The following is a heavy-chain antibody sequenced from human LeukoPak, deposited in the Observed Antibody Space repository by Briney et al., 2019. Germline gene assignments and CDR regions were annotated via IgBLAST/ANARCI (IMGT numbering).Heavy chain of an antibody. CDR3: ARAQPLPIVVVVAATPRSWYFDL. V-gene: IGHV4-59*01. CDR2: IYYSGST. J-gene: IGHJ2*01. CDR1: GGSISSYY. Sequence: PSETLSLTCTVSGGSISSYYWSWIRQPPGKGLEWIGYIYYSGSTNYNPSHKSRVTISVDTSKNQFSLKLSSVTAADTAVYYCARAQPLPIVVVVAATPRSWYFDLWGRGTLVTVSS. D-gene: IGHD2-15*01.